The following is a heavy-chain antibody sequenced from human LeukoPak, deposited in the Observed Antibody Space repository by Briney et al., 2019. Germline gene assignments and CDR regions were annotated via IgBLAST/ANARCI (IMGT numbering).Heavy chain of an antibody. CDR3: ASPSSYSSSWYTPFDY. Sequence: GGSLRLSCAASGFTFSSYSMNWVRQAPGKGLEWVSSISSSSSYIYYADSVKGRFTISRDNAKNSLYLQMNSLRAEDTAVYYCASPSSYSSSWYTPFDYWGQGTLVTVSS. J-gene: IGHJ4*02. V-gene: IGHV3-21*01. CDR2: ISSSSSYI. CDR1: GFTFSSYS. D-gene: IGHD6-13*01.